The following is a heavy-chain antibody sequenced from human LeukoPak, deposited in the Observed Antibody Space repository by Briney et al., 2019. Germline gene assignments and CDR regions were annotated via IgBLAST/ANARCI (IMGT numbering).Heavy chain of an antibody. Sequence: GTLRLSCAASGFTFSSYAMSWVRQAPGKGLEWVSAISGSGGSTYYADSVKGRFTISRDNSKNTLYLQMNSLRAEDTAVYYCAKGVCGGDCYSFDYWGQGTLVTVSS. CDR3: AKGVCGGDCYSFDY. D-gene: IGHD2-21*02. CDR2: ISGSGGST. CDR1: GFTFSSYA. J-gene: IGHJ4*02. V-gene: IGHV3-23*01.